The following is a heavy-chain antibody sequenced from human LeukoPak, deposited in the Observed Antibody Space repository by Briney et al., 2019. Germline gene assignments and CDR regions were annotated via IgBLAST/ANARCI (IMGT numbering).Heavy chain of an antibody. CDR2: INSDGGST. CDR1: GFTFSSYW. D-gene: IGHD3-9*01. J-gene: IGHJ4*02. Sequence: PGGSLRLSCAASGFTFSSYWMHWVRQAPGKGLVWVSRINSDGGSTSYADSVKGRFTISRDNAKNTLYLQMNSLRAEDTAVYYCASPLTGYYNGPYDYWGQGTLVTVSS. CDR3: ASPLTGYYNGPYDY. V-gene: IGHV3-74*01.